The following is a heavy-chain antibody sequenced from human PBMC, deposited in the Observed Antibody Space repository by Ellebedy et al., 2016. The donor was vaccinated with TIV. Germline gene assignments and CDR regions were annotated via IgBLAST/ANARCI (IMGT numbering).Heavy chain of an antibody. Sequence: GGSLRLXXAASGFTFSTYGMSWVRQTPGKGLEWVSSIVGIGDGKDYYADSVKGRFTISRDNSKNTLYLQMNSLRAEDTAVYYCARGRHSFYTDYWGQGTLVSVSS. J-gene: IGHJ4*02. CDR2: IVGIGDGK. CDR3: ARGRHSFYTDY. CDR1: GFTFSTYG. V-gene: IGHV3-23*01. D-gene: IGHD3-10*01.